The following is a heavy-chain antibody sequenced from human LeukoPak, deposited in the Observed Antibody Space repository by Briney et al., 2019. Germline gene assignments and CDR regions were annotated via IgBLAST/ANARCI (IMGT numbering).Heavy chain of an antibody. Sequence: ASVKVSCKASGYTFTGYYMHWVRQAPGQGLEWMGRINPNSGGTNYAQKFQGRVTMTRDTSISTAYMELSRLRSDDTAVYYCARLPVDYYDRSGYVPPWGQGTLVTVSS. D-gene: IGHD3-22*01. CDR2: INPNSGGT. J-gene: IGHJ5*02. CDR1: GYTFTGYY. V-gene: IGHV1-2*06. CDR3: ARLPVDYYDRSGYVPP.